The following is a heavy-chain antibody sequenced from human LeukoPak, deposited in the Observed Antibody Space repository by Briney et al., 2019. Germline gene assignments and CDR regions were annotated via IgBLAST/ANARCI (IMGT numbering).Heavy chain of an antibody. CDR2: ISAYNGNT. V-gene: IGHV1-18*01. CDR1: GYTFTSYG. CDR3: ARAVRYCSGGSCPRNRPFDY. Sequence: ASVKVSCKASGYTFTSYGISWVRQAPGQGLEWMGWISAYNGNTNYAQKLQGRVTMTTDTSTSTAYMELRSLRSDDTAVYYCARAVRYCSGGSCPRNRPFDYWGQGTLVTVSS. J-gene: IGHJ4*02. D-gene: IGHD2-15*01.